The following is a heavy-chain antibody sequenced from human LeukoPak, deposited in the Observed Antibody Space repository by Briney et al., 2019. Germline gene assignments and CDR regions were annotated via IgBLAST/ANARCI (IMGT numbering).Heavy chain of an antibody. J-gene: IGHJ4*02. CDR2: LYPSDSNT. Sequence: GESLKISCKGSGYSFISYWIVWVRQMPGKGLEWLGILYPSDSNTRYNPSFQGQVIISADKSISAAYPQWGSLKASDTAMYYCARSSGYSYPFDYWGQGTLVTVSS. CDR3: ARSSGYSYPFDY. CDR1: GYSFISYW. D-gene: IGHD3-22*01. V-gene: IGHV5-51*01.